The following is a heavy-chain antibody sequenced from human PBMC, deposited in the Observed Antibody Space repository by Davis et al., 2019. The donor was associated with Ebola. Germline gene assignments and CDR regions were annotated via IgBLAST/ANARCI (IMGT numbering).Heavy chain of an antibody. J-gene: IGHJ6*04. V-gene: IGHV1-46*01. Sequence: ASVKVSCKTSDYTFTNFGVSWVRQAPGQGLEWMGMINPSGGSTSYAQKFQGRVTMTRDTSTSTVYMELSSLRSEDTAVYYCAREVVVVVAANSQYYYGMDVWGKGTTVTVSS. CDR2: INPSGGST. CDR1: DYTFTNFG. D-gene: IGHD2-15*01. CDR3: AREVVVVVAANSQYYYGMDV.